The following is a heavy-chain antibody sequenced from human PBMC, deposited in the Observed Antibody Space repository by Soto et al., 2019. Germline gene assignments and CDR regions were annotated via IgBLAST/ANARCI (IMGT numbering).Heavy chain of an antibody. CDR3: AKDKYSAYDVPPYRAFDI. D-gene: IGHD5-12*01. CDR2: IRWNSGGI. Sequence: GGSLRLSCAASGFTFSSSWMHWVCQAPEKGLEWVSGIRWNSGGIGYVDSVKGRFTISRDNAKNSLYLQMNSLRAEDSALYYCAKDKYSAYDVPPYRAFDIWGQGTMVTVSS. J-gene: IGHJ3*02. V-gene: IGHV3-9*01. CDR1: GFTFSSSW.